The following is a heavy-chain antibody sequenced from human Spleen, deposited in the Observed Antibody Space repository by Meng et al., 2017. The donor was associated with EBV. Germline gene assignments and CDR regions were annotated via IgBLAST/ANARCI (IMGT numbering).Heavy chain of an antibody. CDR2: DYHSRPT. Sequence: VPVLINLQRPLSSTWASSSASVGISSRCTLSCTPPGKGLELIGEDYHSRPTNNNTSVKSLVTMSVDNAKHQFSLKMNSVTAADAAVYYFARGDRASMNTMTSLVYWGQGTLVTVSS. V-gene: IGHV4-4*03. CDR3: ARGDRASMNTMTSLVY. CDR1: SASVGISSR. J-gene: IGHJ4*02. D-gene: IGHD4-17*01.